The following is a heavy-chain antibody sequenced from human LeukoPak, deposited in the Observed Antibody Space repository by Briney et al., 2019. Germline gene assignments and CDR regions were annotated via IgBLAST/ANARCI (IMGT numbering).Heavy chain of an antibody. CDR2: ISQSGGRST. J-gene: IGHJ5*02. D-gene: IGHD2-2*01. CDR3: ARDLGCSTTSCRYNWFDP. V-gene: IGHV3-23*01. CDR1: GFTFSSYA. Sequence: SGGSLRLSCAASGFTFSSYAMTWVRQAPGKGLEWVSFISQSGGRSTDYADSVKGRFTISRDNSKNTLYLQMNSLGAEDTAVYHCARDLGCSTTSCRYNWFDPWGQGTLVTVSS.